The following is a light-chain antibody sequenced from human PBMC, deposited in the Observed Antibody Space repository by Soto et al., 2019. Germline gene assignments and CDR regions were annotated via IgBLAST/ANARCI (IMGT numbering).Light chain of an antibody. CDR2: DVT. J-gene: IGLJ3*02. Sequence: QSVLTQPRSVSGSPGQSVTISCTGTSGDVGAYDRVSWYQHHQTKAPTLIIYDVTNRPSGVPYRFSGSRSGSTASLTISGLQAEDEADYYCCSHAGGSSWVFGGGTKVTVL. CDR3: CSHAGGSSWV. CDR1: SGDVGAYDR. V-gene: IGLV2-11*01.